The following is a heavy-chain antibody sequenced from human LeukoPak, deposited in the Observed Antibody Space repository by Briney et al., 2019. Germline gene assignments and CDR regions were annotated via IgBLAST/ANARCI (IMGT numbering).Heavy chain of an antibody. V-gene: IGHV3-30*14. J-gene: IGHJ4*02. D-gene: IGHD6-13*01. Sequence: GRSLRLSCAASGFTFSSYAMHWVRQAPGKGLEWVAVISYDGSNKYYADSVKGRFTISRDNSKNTLYLQMNSLRAEDTAVYYCARDGSWGSSSDYWGQGTLVTVSS. CDR2: ISYDGSNK. CDR3: ARDGSWGSSSDY. CDR1: GFTFSSYA.